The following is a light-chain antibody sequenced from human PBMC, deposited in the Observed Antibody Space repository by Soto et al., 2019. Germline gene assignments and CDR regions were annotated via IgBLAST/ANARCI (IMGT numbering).Light chain of an antibody. CDR2: SAS. Sequence: EIVMTQSPATLSVSPGERATLSCRASQDVSSNLAWYQQKPGQTPRLLIYSASSRATGIPDRFSGSGSGTDFTLTISRLEPEDFAVYYCQQYGNSPYTFGQGTKVDI. V-gene: IGKV3-20*01. J-gene: IGKJ2*01. CDR3: QQYGNSPYT. CDR1: QDVSSN.